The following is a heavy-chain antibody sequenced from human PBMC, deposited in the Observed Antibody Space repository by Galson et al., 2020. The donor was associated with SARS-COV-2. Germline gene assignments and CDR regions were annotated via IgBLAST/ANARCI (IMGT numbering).Heavy chain of an antibody. Sequence: SQTLSLTCAVSGTYISSGSYSWNWIRQPPGKGLEWIGYISHSGGTYYNPSLKSRVTISGDRSKNQFSLRLSSVTAADTAVYYCARLHYGEYAPEAFDIWGPGTRVTV. CDR1: GTYISSGSYS. V-gene: IGHV4-30-2*01. CDR3: ARLHYGEYAPEAFDI. D-gene: IGHD4-17*01. J-gene: IGHJ3*02. CDR2: ISHSGGT.